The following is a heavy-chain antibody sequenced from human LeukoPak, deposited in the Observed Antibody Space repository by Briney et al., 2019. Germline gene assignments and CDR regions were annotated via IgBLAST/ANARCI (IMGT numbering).Heavy chain of an antibody. D-gene: IGHD1-1*01. CDR3: ARASLEPAAHYDFDL. CDR1: GFTFSSYE. CDR2: ISSSGSTI. J-gene: IGHJ3*01. Sequence: GGSLRLSCAASGFTFSSYEMNWVRQAPGKGLEWVSYISSSGSTIYYADSVKGRFTISRDNAKNSLYLQMNSLRAEDTAVYYCARASLEPAAHYDFDLWGQGTMVTVSS. V-gene: IGHV3-48*03.